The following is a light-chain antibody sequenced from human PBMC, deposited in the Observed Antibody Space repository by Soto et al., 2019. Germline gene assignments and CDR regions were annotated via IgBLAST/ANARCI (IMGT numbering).Light chain of an antibody. CDR3: QQYDFLVT. CDR2: DAS. Sequence: DIQMTQSPSSLSASVGDRVTITCQASQDINNYLNWYQQKPGKAPELLIYDASNLQTGVPTRFSGSGSGKHFTFTISSLQPEDIATYFCQQYDFLVTFCQGTRLEIQ. CDR1: QDINNY. J-gene: IGKJ5*01. V-gene: IGKV1-33*01.